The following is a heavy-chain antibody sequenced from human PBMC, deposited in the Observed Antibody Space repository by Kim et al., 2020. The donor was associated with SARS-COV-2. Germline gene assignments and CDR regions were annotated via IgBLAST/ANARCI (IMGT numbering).Heavy chain of an antibody. D-gene: IGHD1-1*01. J-gene: IGHJ4*02. CDR2: INPNSGGT. CDR1: GYTFPGYY. Sequence: ASVKVSCKASGYTFPGYYIHWVRQAPGQGLEWMGWINPNSGGTNYAQKLQGRVTMTRDTSISTAYMELSRLRFDDTAVYYCARVRNDGPRTDYYFDYWGQGTLVTVSS. CDR3: ARVRNDGPRTDYYFDY. V-gene: IGHV1-2*02.